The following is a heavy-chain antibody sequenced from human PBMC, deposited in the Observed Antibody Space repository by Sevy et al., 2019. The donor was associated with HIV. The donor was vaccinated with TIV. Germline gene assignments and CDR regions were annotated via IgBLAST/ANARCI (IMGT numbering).Heavy chain of an antibody. CDR1: GYTFTGYY. J-gene: IGHJ5*02. Sequence: ASVKVSCKASGYTFTGYYMHWVRQAPGQGLEWMGWIKPNSGGTNYAQKFQGRVTMTRDTSISTAYMELSRLRSDDTAVYYCARVHCSSTSCYNWFDPWGQGTLVTVSS. CDR3: ARVHCSSTSCYNWFDP. CDR2: IKPNSGGT. V-gene: IGHV1-2*02. D-gene: IGHD2-2*01.